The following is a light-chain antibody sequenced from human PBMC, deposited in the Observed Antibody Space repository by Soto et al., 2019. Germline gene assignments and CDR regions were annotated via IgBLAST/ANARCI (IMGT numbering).Light chain of an antibody. CDR3: LLYYGSAWV. V-gene: IGLV7-43*01. CDR2: SIS. Sequence: QAVVTQEPSLTVSPGGTVTLTCASSTGAVTSGYYPNWFQQKPGQAPRALIYSISNKHSWTPARFSGSLLGGKAALTLSGVQPEDEAEYYCLLYYGSAWVFGGGTKLTVL. J-gene: IGLJ3*02. CDR1: TGAVTSGYY.